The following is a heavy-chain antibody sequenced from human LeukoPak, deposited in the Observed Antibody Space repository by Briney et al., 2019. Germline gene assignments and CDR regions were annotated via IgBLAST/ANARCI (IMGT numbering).Heavy chain of an antibody. CDR1: GFTFSSYS. CDR2: ISSSSSYI. Sequence: GGSLRLSCAASGFTFSSYSMNWVRQAPGKGLEWVSSISSSSSYIYYADSVKGRFTISRDNAKNSLYLQMNSLGAEDTAVYYCAKVGLAYCGGDCSRPGDYWGQGTLVTVSS. V-gene: IGHV3-21*01. D-gene: IGHD2-21*02. CDR3: AKVGLAYCGGDCSRPGDY. J-gene: IGHJ4*02.